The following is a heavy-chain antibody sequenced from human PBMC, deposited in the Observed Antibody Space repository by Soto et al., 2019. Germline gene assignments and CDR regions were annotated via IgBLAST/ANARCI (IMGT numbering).Heavy chain of an antibody. J-gene: IGHJ4*02. V-gene: IGHV3-15*01. CDR3: TTYMTTVTTCDY. CDR2: IKSKTDGGTT. Sequence: EVQLVESGGGLVKPGGSLRLSCAASGFTFSNAWMSWVRQAPGKGLEWVGRIKSKTDGGTTDYAAPGKGRFTISRDDSKNTLYLQMNSLKTEDTAVYYCTTYMTTVTTCDYWGQGTLVTVSS. CDR1: GFTFSNAW. D-gene: IGHD4-17*01.